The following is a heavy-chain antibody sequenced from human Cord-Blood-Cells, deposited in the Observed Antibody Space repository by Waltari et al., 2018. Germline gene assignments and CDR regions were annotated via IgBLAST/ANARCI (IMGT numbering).Heavy chain of an antibody. V-gene: IGHV5-51*01. CDR3: ARRTNYDFWSGYYFDY. D-gene: IGHD3-3*01. CDR1: GYSFTSYW. CDR2: SYPGDSDT. J-gene: IGHJ4*02. Sequence: EVQLVQSGAEVKKPGESLKISCKGSGYSFTSYWIGWVRQMPGKGLEWMGLSYPGDSDTRYSPSFQGQVTISADKSISTAYLQWSSLKASDTAMYYCARRTNYDFWSGYYFDYWGQGTLVTVSS.